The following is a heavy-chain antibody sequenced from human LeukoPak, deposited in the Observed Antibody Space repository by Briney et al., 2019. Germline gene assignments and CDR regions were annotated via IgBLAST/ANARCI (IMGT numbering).Heavy chain of an antibody. CDR2: IYHSGST. CDR3: ARGANPGVTDY. J-gene: IGHJ4*02. Sequence: SETLSLTCTVSGYSISIGYYWGWIRQPPGKGLEWIGSIYHSGSTYSNPSLERRVTISVDTSKNQFSLKLSSVTAADTAVYYCARGANPGVTDYWGQGTLVTVSS. V-gene: IGHV4-38-2*02. CDR1: GYSISIGYY. D-gene: IGHD3-3*01.